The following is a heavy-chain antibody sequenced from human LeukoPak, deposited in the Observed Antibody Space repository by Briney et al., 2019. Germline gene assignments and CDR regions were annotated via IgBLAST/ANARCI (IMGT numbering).Heavy chain of an antibody. CDR2: ISSSSSYT. D-gene: IGHD4-17*01. CDR3: ARKGDYGDLPDY. V-gene: IGHV3-11*06. CDR1: GFTFSDYY. J-gene: IGHJ4*02. Sequence: GGSLRLSCAASGFTFSDYYMSWIRQAPGKGLEWVSYISSSSSYTNYADSVKGRLTISRDNAKNSLYLQMNSLRAEDSAVYYCARKGDYGDLPDYWGQGTLVTVSS.